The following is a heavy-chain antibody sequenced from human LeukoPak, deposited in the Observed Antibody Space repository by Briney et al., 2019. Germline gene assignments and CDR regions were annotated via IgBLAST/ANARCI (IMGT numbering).Heavy chain of an antibody. CDR3: AREISSGSYYMAY. Sequence: GGSLRLSCAASGFTVSSSYMSWVRQAPGKGLEWVSIISSAGTTYYADSVKGRFTISRDNSKNTVYLQVNSLRDEDTAVYYCAREISSGSYYMAYWGQGTLVTVSS. V-gene: IGHV3-66*01. CDR2: ISSAGTT. J-gene: IGHJ4*02. CDR1: GFTVSSSY. D-gene: IGHD3-10*01.